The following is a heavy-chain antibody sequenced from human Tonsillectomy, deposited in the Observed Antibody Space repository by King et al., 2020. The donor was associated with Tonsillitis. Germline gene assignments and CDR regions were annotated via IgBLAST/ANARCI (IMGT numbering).Heavy chain of an antibody. D-gene: IGHD3-10*01. V-gene: IGHV4-34*01. CDR1: GGSFSDYY. Sequence: VQLQQWGAGLLKPSETLSLTCAVYGGSFSDYYWSWIRQPPGKGLEWIGKINHSGSTNYNPSLKSRVTVSVDTSKNQFSLKLSSVTAADTAVYYCAREGVTMIRGVIDAYYYYGMDVWGQGTAVTVSS. J-gene: IGHJ6*02. CDR2: INHSGST. CDR3: AREGVTMIRGVIDAYYYYGMDV.